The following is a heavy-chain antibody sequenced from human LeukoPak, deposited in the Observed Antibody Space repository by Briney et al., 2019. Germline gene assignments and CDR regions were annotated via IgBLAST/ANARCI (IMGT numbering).Heavy chain of an antibody. CDR2: IYYSGST. CDR1: GGFIGNYY. CDR3: ATQRGNSGNYLNWFDP. Sequence: SEPLSLTCTVSGGFIGNYYWRWIREPRGEGVVWIGNIYYSGSTNYNTYLKSRVTISVDTSKNQFSLKLNSVTAADTAVYYCATQRGNSGNYLNWFDPWGQGTLVTVSS. V-gene: IGHV4-59*01. J-gene: IGHJ5*02. D-gene: IGHD1-26*01.